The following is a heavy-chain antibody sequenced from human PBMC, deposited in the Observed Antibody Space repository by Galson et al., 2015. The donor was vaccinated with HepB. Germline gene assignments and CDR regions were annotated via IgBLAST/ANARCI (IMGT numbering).Heavy chain of an antibody. CDR1: GGTFSSYA. CDR3: ARARTLATTLFDY. D-gene: IGHD5-24*01. J-gene: IGHJ4*02. V-gene: IGHV1-69*04. CDR2: IIPILGIA. Sequence: SVKVSCKASGGTFSSYAISWVRQAPGQGLEWMGRIIPILGIANYAQKFQGRVTITADKSTSTAYMELSSLRPEDTAVYYCARARTLATTLFDYWGQGTLVTVSS.